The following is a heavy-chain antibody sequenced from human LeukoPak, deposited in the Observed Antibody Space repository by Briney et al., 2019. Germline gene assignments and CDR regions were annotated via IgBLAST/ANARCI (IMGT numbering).Heavy chain of an antibody. CDR2: MNPNSGNT. J-gene: IGHJ3*02. V-gene: IGHV1-8*03. CDR3: ARYCSSTSCYMGDDAFDI. CDR1: GYTFTNYD. D-gene: IGHD2-2*02. Sequence: GASVKVSCKASGYTFTNYDINWVRQATGQGLEWMGWMNPNSGNTGYAQKFQGRVTITRNTSISTAYMELSSLRSEDTAVYYCARYCSSTSCYMGDDAFDIWGQGTMVTVSS.